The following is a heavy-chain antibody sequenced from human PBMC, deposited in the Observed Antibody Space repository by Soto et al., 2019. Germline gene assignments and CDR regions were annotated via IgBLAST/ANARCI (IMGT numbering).Heavy chain of an antibody. J-gene: IGHJ4*02. CDR2: FSYSVTT. V-gene: IGHV4-61*01. D-gene: IGHD7-27*01. CDR3: ARDNWGSLDY. CDR1: GDSVSSRNYQ. Sequence: QVQLQESGPGLVKPSETLSLTCSVSGDSVSSRNYQWSWIRQPPGKGLEWIGYFSYSVTTNYNPSLNSRVTLSVDTSKNQFSLRLSSVTAADTAVYYCARDNWGSLDYWGQGALVTVSS.